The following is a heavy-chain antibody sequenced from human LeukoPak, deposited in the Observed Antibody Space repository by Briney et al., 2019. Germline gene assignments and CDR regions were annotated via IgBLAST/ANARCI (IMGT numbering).Heavy chain of an antibody. CDR1: GASMRGSTYY. CDR3: ARNSSYYNTGGFDY. V-gene: IGHV4-39*01. CDR2: IYYSGST. D-gene: IGHD3-10*01. J-gene: IGHJ4*02. Sequence: PSETLTLTCTVSGASMRGSTYYWAWIRQTPGKGLEWIGSIYYSGSTYYTPSLKSRVTMSVDTSKNQFSLRVSSVTAADTAVYYCARNSSYYNTGGFDYWGQGILVTVSS.